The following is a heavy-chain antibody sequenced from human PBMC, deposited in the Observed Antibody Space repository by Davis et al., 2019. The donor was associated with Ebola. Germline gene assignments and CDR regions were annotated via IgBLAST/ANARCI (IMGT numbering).Heavy chain of an antibody. Sequence: GESLKISCKGSGYSFTSYWISWVRQMPGKGLEWMGRIDPSDSYTNYSPSFQGHVTISADKSITTAYLQWSSLKASDTAMYYCARPMTSRSAAAFDIWGQGTMVTVSS. J-gene: IGHJ3*02. D-gene: IGHD3-3*01. CDR1: GYSFTSYW. CDR2: IDPSDSYT. V-gene: IGHV5-10-1*01. CDR3: ARPMTSRSAAAFDI.